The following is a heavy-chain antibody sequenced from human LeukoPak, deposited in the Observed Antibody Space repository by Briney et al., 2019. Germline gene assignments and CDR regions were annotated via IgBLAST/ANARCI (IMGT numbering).Heavy chain of an antibody. CDR1: GGHLSAYY. V-gene: IGHV4-59*01. J-gene: IGHJ4*02. Sequence: SETLSLTCTVSGGHLSAYYWTWIRQPPGKGLEGIGYIYDSGSTNYNPSLKSRVTISVDTSKNQFSLKLTSVTAADTAVYYCATGETGSTLGGYWGQGTLVTVSS. CDR3: ATGETGSTLGGY. CDR2: IYDSGST. D-gene: IGHD1-1*01.